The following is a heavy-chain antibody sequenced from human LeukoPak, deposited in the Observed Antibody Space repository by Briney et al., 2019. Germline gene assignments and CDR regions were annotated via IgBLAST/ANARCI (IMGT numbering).Heavy chain of an antibody. V-gene: IGHV3-74*01. J-gene: IGHJ6*03. CDR1: GFTFSDHW. CDR2: INGDGTWP. D-gene: IGHD3-22*01. Sequence: GGSLRVSCVASGFTFSDHWMHWVRQGPGKGLVWVSRINGDGTWPSYADSVKGRFTISRDNSKNTLYLQMNSLRAEDTAVYYCAKDPRRITMIVVVRRNYYYMDVWGKGTTVTVSS. CDR3: AKDPRRITMIVVVRRNYYYMDV.